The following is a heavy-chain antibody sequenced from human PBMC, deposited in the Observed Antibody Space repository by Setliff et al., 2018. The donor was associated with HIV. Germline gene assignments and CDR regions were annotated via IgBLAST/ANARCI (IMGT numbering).Heavy chain of an antibody. D-gene: IGHD5-12*01. CDR1: GGSFSGYY. Sequence: SETLSLTCAVYGGSFSGYYWTWIRQSPGKGLEWIGEINHSGSTNYNPSLKSRVTISVDTSKNQFSLKLNSLTAADTAVYNCARGGGYSGSDRQPFDYWGQGSQVTVSS. J-gene: IGHJ4*02. CDR2: INHSGST. CDR3: ARGGGYSGSDRQPFDY. V-gene: IGHV4-34*01.